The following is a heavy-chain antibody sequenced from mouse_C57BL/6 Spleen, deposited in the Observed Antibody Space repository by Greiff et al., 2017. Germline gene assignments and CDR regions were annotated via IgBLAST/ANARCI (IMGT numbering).Heavy chain of an antibody. CDR3: AIDYYGSSYGYFDV. V-gene: IGHV1-82*01. D-gene: IGHD1-1*01. CDR2: IYPGDGDT. Sequence: QVQLQQSGPELVKPGASVKISCKASGYAFSSSWMNWVKQRPGKGLEWIGRIYPGDGDTNYNGKFKGKATLTADKSSSTAYMQLSSLTSEDSAVYFCAIDYYGSSYGYFDVWGTGTTVTVSS. J-gene: IGHJ1*03. CDR1: GYAFSSSW.